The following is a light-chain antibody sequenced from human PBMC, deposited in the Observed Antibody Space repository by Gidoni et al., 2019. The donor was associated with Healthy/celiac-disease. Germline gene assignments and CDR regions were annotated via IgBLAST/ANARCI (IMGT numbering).Light chain of an antibody. CDR3: QAWDSSTVV. CDR2: QDN. Sequence: SYELTQPPSVSVSPGQTASITCSGDELGDKYACWYHQKPGQSPVLVIYQDNKRPSGIPERFSGSNSGNTATLTISGTQAMDEADYYCQAWDSSTVVFGGGTKLTVL. V-gene: IGLV3-1*01. CDR1: ELGDKY. J-gene: IGLJ2*01.